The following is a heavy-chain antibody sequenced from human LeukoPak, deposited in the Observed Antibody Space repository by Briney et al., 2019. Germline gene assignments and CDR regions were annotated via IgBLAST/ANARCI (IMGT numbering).Heavy chain of an antibody. CDR3: ARGVAGSGSTPKY. Sequence: SETLSLTCTVSGGSISSYYWIWVRQPPGKGLEWIGFIYYNGNTNYNPSLKSRVTISEDSSKSQSSLKLTSVTAADTAVYYCARGVAGSGSTPKYWGQGTLVTVSS. V-gene: IGHV4-59*01. CDR1: GGSISSYY. J-gene: IGHJ4*02. CDR2: IYYNGNT. D-gene: IGHD1-26*01.